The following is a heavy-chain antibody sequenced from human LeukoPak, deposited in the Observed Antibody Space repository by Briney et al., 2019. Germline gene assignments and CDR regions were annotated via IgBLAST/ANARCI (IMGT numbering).Heavy chain of an antibody. CDR3: ARDSDRGDYDGY. D-gene: IGHD4-17*01. Sequence: SETLSLTCTVSGYSISSGYYWGWIRQPPGKGLEWIGSIYHSGSTYYNPSLKSRVTISVDTSKNQFSLKLSSVTAADTAVYYCARDSDRGDYDGYWGQGTLVTVSS. CDR2: IYHSGST. V-gene: IGHV4-38-2*02. J-gene: IGHJ4*02. CDR1: GYSISSGYY.